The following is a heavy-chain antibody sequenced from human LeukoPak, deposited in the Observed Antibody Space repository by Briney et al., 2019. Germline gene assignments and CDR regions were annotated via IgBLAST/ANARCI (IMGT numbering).Heavy chain of an antibody. CDR3: ARDLLSTAGYFDY. J-gene: IGHJ4*02. V-gene: IGHV4-59*01. D-gene: IGHD6-19*01. CDR2: IYYSGST. Sequence: SGTLSLTCTVSGGSISSYYWSWIRQPPGKGLEWIGYIYYSGSTNYNPSLKSRVTISVDTSQNQFSLMLSSVTAADTAVYYCARDLLSTAGYFDYWGQGTLVTVSS. CDR1: GGSISSYY.